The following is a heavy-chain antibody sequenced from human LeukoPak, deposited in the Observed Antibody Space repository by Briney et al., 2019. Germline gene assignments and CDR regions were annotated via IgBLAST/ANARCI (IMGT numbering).Heavy chain of an antibody. V-gene: IGHV3-64*01. CDR1: GFTFSTYA. CDR3: ARPASSGWYAPFF. CDR2: INSKGYYT. D-gene: IGHD6-19*01. J-gene: IGHJ4*02. Sequence: GGSLRLFCAASGFTFSTYAMHWVRQAPGKGLEYVAAINSKGYYTHYANSAKGRFTISRDNSKNTLYLEMGSMRAEDMAVYYFARPASSGWYAPFFWGQGTLVTVSS.